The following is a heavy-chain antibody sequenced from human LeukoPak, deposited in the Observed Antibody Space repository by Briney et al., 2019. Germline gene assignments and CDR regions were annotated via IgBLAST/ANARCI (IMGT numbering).Heavy chain of an antibody. CDR1: GGTFSSYA. J-gene: IGHJ4*03. Sequence: SVKVSCKASGGTFSSYAISWVRQAPGQGLEWMGGIIPIFGTANYAQKFQGRVTITADESTSTAYMELSSLRSEDTAVYYCARAREGMTTIDYWGQGTTVTVSS. CDR2: IIPIFGTA. D-gene: IGHD4-17*01. V-gene: IGHV1-69*13. CDR3: ARAREGMTTIDY.